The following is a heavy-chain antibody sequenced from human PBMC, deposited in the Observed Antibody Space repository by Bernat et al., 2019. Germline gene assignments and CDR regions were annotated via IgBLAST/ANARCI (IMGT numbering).Heavy chain of an antibody. J-gene: IGHJ6*03. V-gene: IGHV3-11*05. CDR3: ARGTSTSAPYMDV. Sequence: QVQLVESGGGLVKPGGSLRLSCAASGFTFSDYYISWIRQAPGKGLDWVSYISSSSSYTNYADSVKGRYTISRDNAKNSRYLQRSGLSAEDPAVYYCARGTSTSAPYMDVWGKGTTVTVSS. CDR2: ISSSSSYT. CDR1: GFTFSDYY.